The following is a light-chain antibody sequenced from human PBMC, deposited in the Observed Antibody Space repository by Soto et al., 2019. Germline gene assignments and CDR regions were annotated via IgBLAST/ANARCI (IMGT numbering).Light chain of an antibody. J-gene: IGKJ5*01. CDR1: QIVSSSY. CDR2: GAS. CDR3: QQYSDLPMT. V-gene: IGKV3-20*01. Sequence: DSVLTQSPGTLYLSPGERATLSCRASQIVSSSYLAWYQQRPGQAPRLLIYGASRRATGIPDRFSGSASGTDFTLTISRLEPEDFAVYFCQQYSDLPMTFGQGTRLEIK.